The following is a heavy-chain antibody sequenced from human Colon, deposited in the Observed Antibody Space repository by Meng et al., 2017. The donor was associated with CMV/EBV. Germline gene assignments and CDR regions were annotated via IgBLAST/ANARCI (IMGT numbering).Heavy chain of an antibody. CDR2: INSNSGAT. CDR1: GYTFSYYH. Sequence: QVQLVQSGAEVKKPGASVKDSCKASGYTFSYYHIHWVRQAPGQGLEWMGWINSNSGATDYAQKFQGRLTMTRDTSITTVYMELSSLRSDDTAVYYCARDPSGSRVPFDYWGQGSLVTVSS. D-gene: IGHD1-26*01. V-gene: IGHV1-2*02. CDR3: ARDPSGSRVPFDY. J-gene: IGHJ4*02.